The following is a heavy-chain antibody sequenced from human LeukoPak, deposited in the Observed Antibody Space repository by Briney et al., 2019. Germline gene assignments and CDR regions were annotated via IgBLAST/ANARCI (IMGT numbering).Heavy chain of an antibody. V-gene: IGHV3-23*01. Sequence: GGSLRLSCAASGFSLRSFAMSWVGQAPGKGLEWVSASSGDGGNTDYANSVKGRFTISRDNSKNTIYLQMNSLRADDTAVYYCAKQGRNDFVDSWGQGTLVTVSS. J-gene: IGHJ4*02. CDR3: AKQGRNDFVDS. CDR1: GFSLRSFA. D-gene: IGHD3-3*01. CDR2: SSGDGGNT.